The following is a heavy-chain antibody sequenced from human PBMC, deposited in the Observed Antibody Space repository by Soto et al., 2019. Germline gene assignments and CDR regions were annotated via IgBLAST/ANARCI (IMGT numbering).Heavy chain of an antibody. J-gene: IGHJ5*02. CDR3: ARLFISSGGSWARTWFDP. CDR1: GYSLTSYW. D-gene: IGHD2-15*01. CDR2: IYPGDSDT. V-gene: IGHV5-51*01. Sequence: GESLKISCKGSGYSLTSYWIGWVRQMPGKGLEWMGIIYPGDSDTRYSPSFQGQVTISADKSISTAYLQWSSLKASDTAMYYCARLFISSGGSWARTWFDPWGQGTLVTVSS.